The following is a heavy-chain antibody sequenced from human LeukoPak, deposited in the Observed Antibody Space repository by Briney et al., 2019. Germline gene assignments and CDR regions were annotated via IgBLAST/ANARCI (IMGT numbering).Heavy chain of an antibody. J-gene: IGHJ5*02. CDR2: ISSNGGST. CDR1: GFTFSSYS. Sequence: GGSLRLSCAASGFTFSSYSMNWVRQAPGKGLEYVSAISSNGGSTYYANSVKGRFTISRDNSKNTLYLQMGSLRAEDMAVYYCARDKYGDYLGRNWFDPWGQGTLVTVSS. D-gene: IGHD4-17*01. V-gene: IGHV3-64*01. CDR3: ARDKYGDYLGRNWFDP.